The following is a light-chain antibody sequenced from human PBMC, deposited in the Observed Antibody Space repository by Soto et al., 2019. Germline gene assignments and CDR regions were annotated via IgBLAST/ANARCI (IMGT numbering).Light chain of an antibody. V-gene: IGLV2-8*01. CDR3: SSYAGSNIYV. CDR1: SSDVGGFKY. Sequence: QSVLTQPPSASGSPGQAVTISCSGTSSDVGGFKYVSWYRQHPGKAPKLMIYEVNKRPSGVPDRFSGSKSGNTASLTVSGLQAEDEADYYCSSYAGSNIYVFGTGTKVT. CDR2: EVN. J-gene: IGLJ1*01.